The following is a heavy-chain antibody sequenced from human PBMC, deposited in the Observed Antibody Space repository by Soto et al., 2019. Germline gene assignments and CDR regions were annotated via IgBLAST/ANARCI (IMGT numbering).Heavy chain of an antibody. V-gene: IGHV3-23*01. CDR2: ISNSGGGT. J-gene: IGHJ4*02. Sequence: EVPLLESGGGLVQPGGSLRISCAASGFTFSNYVMSWVRQAPGKGLEWVSSISNSGGGTYYADSVRGRFTISRDNSKNTLYLQMNSLRAEDTAVYYCAKEDLGGYYYSGLWGRGTLVTVSS. CDR3: AKEDLGGYYYSGL. D-gene: IGHD1-26*01. CDR1: GFTFSNYV.